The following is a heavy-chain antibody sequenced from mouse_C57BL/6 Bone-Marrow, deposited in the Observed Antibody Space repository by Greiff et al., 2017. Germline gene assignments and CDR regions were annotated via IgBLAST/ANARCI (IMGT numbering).Heavy chain of an antibody. J-gene: IGHJ3*01. D-gene: IGHD2-2*01. V-gene: IGHV1-52*01. CDR2: IDPSDSET. CDR1: GYTFTSYW. CDR3: ARRGYDDAAWFAD. Sequence: VQLQQPGAELVRPGSSVKLSCKASGYTFTSYWMHWVKQRPIQGLEWIGNIDPSDSETHYNQKFKDKATLTVDKSSSTAYMQLSRLTSEDSSVYYCARRGYDDAAWFADWGQGTLVTVSA.